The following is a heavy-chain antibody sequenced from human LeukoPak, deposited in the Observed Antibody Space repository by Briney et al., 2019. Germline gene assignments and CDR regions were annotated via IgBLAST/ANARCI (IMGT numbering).Heavy chain of an antibody. CDR3: AASTMVRGVTHYYYYGMDV. Sequence: GGSLRLSCAASGFTFSSYATNWVRQAPGKGLEWVSAISDSGGSTYYADSVKGRFTISRDNSKNTLYLQMNSLRAEDTAIYYCAASTMVRGVTHYYYYGMDVWGQGTTVTVSS. D-gene: IGHD3-10*01. J-gene: IGHJ6*02. CDR2: ISDSGGST. V-gene: IGHV3-23*01. CDR1: GFTFSSYA.